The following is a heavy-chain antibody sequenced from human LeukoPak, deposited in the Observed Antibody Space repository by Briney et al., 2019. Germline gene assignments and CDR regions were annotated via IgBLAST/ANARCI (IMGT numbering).Heavy chain of an antibody. CDR2: ISSSSSYI. J-gene: IGHJ5*02. V-gene: IGHV3-21*01. CDR3: AGGYCSSTSCKPFWFDP. D-gene: IGHD2-2*01. CDR1: GFSFSSDS. Sequence: GGSLRLSCAASGFSFSSDSMNWVRQAPGEGLEWVSSISSSSSYIYYADSVKGRFTISRDNAKNSLYMQMNSLRAEDTAVYYCAGGYCSSTSCKPFWFDPWGQGTLVTVSS.